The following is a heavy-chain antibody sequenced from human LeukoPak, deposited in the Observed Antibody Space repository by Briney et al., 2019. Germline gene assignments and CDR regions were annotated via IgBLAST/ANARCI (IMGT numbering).Heavy chain of an antibody. CDR2: IGNEGST. Sequence: GGSLRLSCAVSGFTFSLYDMHWVRQATGKSLEWVSGIGNEGSTFYPGSLKGRFTISRDNAKNSLYLQMNSLSAEDTAVYYCIRDLGLSHAYGAFDVWGQGALVTVSS. J-gene: IGHJ3*01. CDR1: GFTFSLYD. V-gene: IGHV3-13*01. D-gene: IGHD3-16*01. CDR3: IRDLGLSHAYGAFDV.